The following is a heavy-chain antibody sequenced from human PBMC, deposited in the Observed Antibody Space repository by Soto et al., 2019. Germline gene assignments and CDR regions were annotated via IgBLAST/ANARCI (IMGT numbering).Heavy chain of an antibody. CDR3: ARDEYGGDLGSYTRDV. Sequence: QVQLVQSVPEVKKPGASVRVSCKASGYTFFRNGVSWVRQAPGQGPEWMGWISGYNGDTNYAQKLQGRGNRTTDQSPGTAYMELRSLRSDDTAMYYCARDEYGGDLGSYTRDVLGQGTTVTVSS. V-gene: IGHV1-18*04. CDR1: GYTFFRNG. D-gene: IGHD4-17*01. J-gene: IGHJ6*02. CDR2: ISGYNGDT.